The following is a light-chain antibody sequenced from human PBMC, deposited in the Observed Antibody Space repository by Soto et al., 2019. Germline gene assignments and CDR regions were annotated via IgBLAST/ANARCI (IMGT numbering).Light chain of an antibody. CDR3: EQLNSYPPWT. CDR2: GAS. J-gene: IGKJ1*01. Sequence: IQLTQSPSSLSASVGDRVTITCRASQGISSYLACYQQKLGKAPKLLIYGASTLQSGVTSSFSGSGSGTDVTLTISSLQPEDFATYYCEQLNSYPPWTFGQGTKVEIK. CDR1: QGISSY. V-gene: IGKV1-9*01.